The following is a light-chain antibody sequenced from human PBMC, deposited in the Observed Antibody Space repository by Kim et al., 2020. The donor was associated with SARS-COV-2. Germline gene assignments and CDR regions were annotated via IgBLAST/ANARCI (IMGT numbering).Light chain of an antibody. CDR1: NSNIGKNY. V-gene: IGLV1-51*01. Sequence: GQKVTISCSGSNSNIGKNYVSWYQQLPGTAPKPLIYDNDKRHSGIPDRFSGSKSGTSATLDITGLQTGDEADYYCATWDNSLNGLVFGGGTQLTVL. CDR2: DND. J-gene: IGLJ2*01. CDR3: ATWDNSLNGLV.